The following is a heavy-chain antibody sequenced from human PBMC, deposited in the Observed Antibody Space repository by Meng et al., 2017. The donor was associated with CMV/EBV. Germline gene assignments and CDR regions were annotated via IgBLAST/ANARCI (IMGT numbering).Heavy chain of an antibody. CDR1: GFTFSSYW. J-gene: IGHJ4*02. CDR3: AGSSSSWYAASDY. CDR2: IKQDGSEK. Sequence: GGSLRLSCAASGFTFSSYWMSWVRQAPGKGLEWVANIKQDGSEKYYVDSVKGRFTIPRDNAKNSLYLQMNSLRAEDTAVYYCAGSSSSWYAASDYWGQGTLVTVSS. V-gene: IGHV3-7*01. D-gene: IGHD6-13*01.